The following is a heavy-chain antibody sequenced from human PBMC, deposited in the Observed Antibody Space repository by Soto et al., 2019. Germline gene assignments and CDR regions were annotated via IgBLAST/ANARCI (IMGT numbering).Heavy chain of an antibody. CDR3: ARVGYYGSGSYRWYFDY. CDR1: GFTFSSYW. Sequence: GGSLRLSCAASGFTFSSYWMHWVRQAPGKGLVWVSRINSDGSSTSYADSVKGRFTISRDNAKNTLYLQMNSLRAEDTAVYYCARVGYYGSGSYRWYFDYWGQGTLVTVSS. CDR2: INSDGSST. V-gene: IGHV3-74*01. D-gene: IGHD3-10*01. J-gene: IGHJ4*02.